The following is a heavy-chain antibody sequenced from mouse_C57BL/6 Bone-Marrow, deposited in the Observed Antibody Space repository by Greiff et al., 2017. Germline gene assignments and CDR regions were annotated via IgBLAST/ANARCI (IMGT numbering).Heavy chain of an antibody. J-gene: IGHJ2*01. CDR1: GFNIKDYS. Sequence: VQLQQSGAELVKPGASVKLSCTASGFNIKDYSIHWVKQRTEQGLEWIGRIDPEDGETKYAPKFQDKATITADTSSTTAYLQLSSLTSEDTAVYYCTRSLIYYGTNYWGQGTTLTVSS. D-gene: IGHD1-1*01. CDR3: TRSLIYYGTNY. V-gene: IGHV14-2*01. CDR2: IDPEDGET.